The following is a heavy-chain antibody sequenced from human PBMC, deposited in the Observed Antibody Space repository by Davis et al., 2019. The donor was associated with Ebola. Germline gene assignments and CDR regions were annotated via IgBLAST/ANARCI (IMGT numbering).Heavy chain of an antibody. Sequence: GESLKISCAASGFTFSSYGMHWVRQAPGKGLEWVAVIWYDGSNKYYADSVKGRFTISRDNSKNTLYLQMNSLRAEDTAVYYCAKGDRYYDILTAPRAFDYWGQGTLVTVSS. J-gene: IGHJ4*02. V-gene: IGHV3-33*06. D-gene: IGHD3-9*01. CDR3: AKGDRYYDILTAPRAFDY. CDR1: GFTFSSYG. CDR2: IWYDGSNK.